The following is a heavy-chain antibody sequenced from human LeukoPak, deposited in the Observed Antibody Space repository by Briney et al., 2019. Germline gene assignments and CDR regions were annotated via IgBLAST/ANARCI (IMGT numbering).Heavy chain of an antibody. D-gene: IGHD2-21*02. J-gene: IGHJ4*02. CDR3: ANTAASAYFDD. CDR2: IYYSGST. Sequence: SETLSLTCTVSGGSISSSSYYWGWIRQPPGKGLEWIGYIYYSGSTNYNPSLKSRVTISVDTSKNQFSLKLSSVTAADTAVYYCANTAASAYFDDWGQGTLVTVSS. V-gene: IGHV4-61*05. CDR1: GGSISSSSYY.